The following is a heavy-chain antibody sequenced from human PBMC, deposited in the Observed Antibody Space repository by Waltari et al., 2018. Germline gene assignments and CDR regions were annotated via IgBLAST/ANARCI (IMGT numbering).Heavy chain of an antibody. D-gene: IGHD3-10*01. CDR2: IYHIGST. CDR3: ARVPPLWFGINWFDP. V-gene: IGHV4-4*02. CDR1: GGSISSSNW. J-gene: IGHJ5*02. Sequence: QVQLQESGPGLVKPSGTLSLTCAVSGGSISSSNWWSWVRQPPGKGLEWIGEIYHIGSTNYNPSLKSRVTISVDKSKNQFSLKLSSVTAADTAVYYCARVPPLWFGINWFDPWGQGTLVTVSS.